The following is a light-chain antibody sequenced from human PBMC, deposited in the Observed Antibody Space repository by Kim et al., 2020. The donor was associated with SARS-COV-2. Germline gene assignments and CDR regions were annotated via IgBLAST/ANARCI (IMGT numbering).Light chain of an antibody. V-gene: IGLV2-14*01. Sequence: QSALTQPASVSGSPGQSITIFCTGTSSDVGAYNYVSWYQQHPGKAPKVIIYDVSKRPSGVSDRFSASKSGNTASLIISGLQAEDEADYYCSSYTSSTTWVFGGGTQLTVL. CDR1: SSDVGAYNY. CDR3: SSYTSSTTWV. CDR2: DVS. J-gene: IGLJ3*02.